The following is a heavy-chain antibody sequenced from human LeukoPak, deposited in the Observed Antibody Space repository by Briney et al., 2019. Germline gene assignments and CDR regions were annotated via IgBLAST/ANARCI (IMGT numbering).Heavy chain of an antibody. CDR3: ARDLTFGVARNWFDP. V-gene: IGHV1-2*02. D-gene: IGHD3-3*01. CDR2: INTNSGGT. Sequence: ASVKVSCKASGYTFTGYYMHWVRQAPGQGLEWMGWINTNSGGTNYAQKLQGRVTMTTDTSTSTAYMELRSLRSDDTAVYYCARDLTFGVARNWFDPWGQGTLVTVSS. CDR1: GYTFTGYY. J-gene: IGHJ5*02.